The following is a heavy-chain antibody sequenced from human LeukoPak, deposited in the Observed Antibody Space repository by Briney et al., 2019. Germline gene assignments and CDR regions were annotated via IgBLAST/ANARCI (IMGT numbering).Heavy chain of an antibody. CDR1: GYSFTSYW. Sequence: GESLKISCKGSGYSFTSYWIGWVRQMPGKGLEWMGIIYPGDSDTRYSPSSQGQVTISADKSISTAYLQWSSLKASDTAMYYCARSGDFWSGYYFSPFDYWGQGTLVTVSS. J-gene: IGHJ4*02. CDR2: IYPGDSDT. V-gene: IGHV5-51*01. CDR3: ARSGDFWSGYYFSPFDY. D-gene: IGHD3-3*01.